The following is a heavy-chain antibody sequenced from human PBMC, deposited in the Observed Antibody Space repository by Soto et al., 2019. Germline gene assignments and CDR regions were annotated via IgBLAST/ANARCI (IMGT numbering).Heavy chain of an antibody. CDR2: ISSSSSTI. CDR1: GFTFSSYS. CDR3: ARDCSSTSCYSPGIDY. Sequence: GGFLRLCCAASGFTFSSYSMNWVRQAPGKGLEWVSYISSSSSTIYYADSVKGRFTISRDNAKNSLYLQMNSLRAEDTAVYYCARDCSSTSCYSPGIDYWGQGTLVTVSS. J-gene: IGHJ4*02. V-gene: IGHV3-48*01. D-gene: IGHD2-2*01.